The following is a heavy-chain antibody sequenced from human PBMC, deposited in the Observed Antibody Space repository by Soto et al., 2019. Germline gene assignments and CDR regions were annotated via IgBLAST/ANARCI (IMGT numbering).Heavy chain of an antibody. CDR3: ARVFKDSSGWDFDY. D-gene: IGHD6-19*01. J-gene: IGHJ4*01. CDR2: IYYSGST. V-gene: IGHV4-59*01. Sequence: SETLSLTFTASGGSISSYYWSWIRQPPGKVLEWIGYIYYSGSTNYNTSLKSRVTISVDTSKNQFSLKLSSVTAADTAVYYCARVFKDSSGWDFDYWGQGTAVTVSS. CDR1: GGSISSYY.